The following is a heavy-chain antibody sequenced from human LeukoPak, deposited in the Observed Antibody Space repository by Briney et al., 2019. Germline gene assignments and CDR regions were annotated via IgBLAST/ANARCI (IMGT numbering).Heavy chain of an antibody. CDR2: IYPGDSDT. CDR1: GYSFTSYW. V-gene: IGHV5-51*01. Sequence: GESLKISCKGSGYSFTSYWIGWVRQMPGKGLEWMGIIYPGDSDTRYSPSFQGQVTISAGKSISTAYLQWSSLKASDTAMYYCARLRYCSGGSCYSFDYWGQGTLVTVSS. J-gene: IGHJ4*02. D-gene: IGHD2-15*01. CDR3: ARLRYCSGGSCYSFDY.